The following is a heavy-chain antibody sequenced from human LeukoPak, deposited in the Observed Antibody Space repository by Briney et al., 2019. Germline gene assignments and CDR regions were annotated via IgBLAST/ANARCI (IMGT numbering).Heavy chain of an antibody. CDR1: VYTHNRYG. D-gene: IGHD2-21*02. Sequence: ASVKGSCKASVYTHNRYGISWVRQAPGQGLEWMGCISAQSGDTNYAEKLQDRVTMTTNTSTSTAYMELRSLRSDETAVYYCAGVPMYCSGDCYLVYWGQGTLVTVSS. CDR3: AGVPMYCSGDCYLVY. CDR2: ISAQSGDT. J-gene: IGHJ4*02. V-gene: IGHV1-18*01.